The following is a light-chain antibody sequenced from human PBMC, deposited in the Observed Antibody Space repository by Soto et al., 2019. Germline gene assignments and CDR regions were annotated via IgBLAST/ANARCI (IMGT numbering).Light chain of an antibody. CDR2: GNS. CDR3: QSYDSRLSGYV. CDR1: SSNIGAGYD. Sequence: QSVLTQPPSVSVAPGQRVTISCTGSSSNIGAGYDVNWYQQLSGAAPKFLNYGNSNRPSGVPDRFSGSKSGTSASLAITGLQAEDEADYYCQSYDSRLSGYVFGTGTKVTVL. J-gene: IGLJ1*01. V-gene: IGLV1-40*01.